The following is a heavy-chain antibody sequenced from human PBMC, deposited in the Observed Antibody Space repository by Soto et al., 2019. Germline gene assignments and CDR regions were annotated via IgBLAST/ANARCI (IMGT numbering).Heavy chain of an antibody. J-gene: IGHJ4*02. Sequence: GGSLRLSCAASGFTFSSYAMTWVRQAPGKGLGWVSTISGNGGYTYYSDSVRGRFTISRDNSQKTLYLQMDSLRADDTAVFYCAKGKANTVFGVDTLFDYWGQGTQVTVSS. D-gene: IGHD3-3*01. CDR1: GFTFSSYA. CDR2: ISGNGGYT. V-gene: IGHV3-23*01. CDR3: AKGKANTVFGVDTLFDY.